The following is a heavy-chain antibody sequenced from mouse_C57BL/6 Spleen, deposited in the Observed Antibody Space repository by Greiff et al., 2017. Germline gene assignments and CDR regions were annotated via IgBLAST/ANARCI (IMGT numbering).Heavy chain of an antibody. CDR1: GFTFSDYY. J-gene: IGHJ1*03. D-gene: IGHD1-1*01. Sequence: EVQVVESEGGLVQPGSSMKLSCTASGFTFSDYYMAWVRQVPEKGLEWVANINYDGSSTYYLDSLKSRFIISRDNAKNILYLQMSSLKSEDTATYYCARVPGTTVVGDVWGTGTTVTVSS. CDR3: ARVPGTTVVGDV. V-gene: IGHV5-16*01. CDR2: INYDGSST.